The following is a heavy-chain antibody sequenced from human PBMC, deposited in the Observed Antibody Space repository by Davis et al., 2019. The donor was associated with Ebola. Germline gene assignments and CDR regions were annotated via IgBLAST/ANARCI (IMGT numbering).Heavy chain of an antibody. CDR1: GFTFDDYA. CDR2: ISSSSSYI. D-gene: IGHD4-17*01. V-gene: IGHV3-21*04. Sequence: GGSLRLSCAASGFTFDDYAMHWVRQAPGKGLEWVSSISSSSSYIYYADSVKGRFTISRDNAKNSLYLQMNSLKTEDTAVYYCTGTTVNVDYWGQGTLVTVSS. CDR3: TGTTVNVDY. J-gene: IGHJ4*02.